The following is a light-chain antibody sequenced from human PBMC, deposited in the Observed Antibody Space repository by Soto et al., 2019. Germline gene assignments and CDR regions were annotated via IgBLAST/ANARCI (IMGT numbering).Light chain of an antibody. CDR2: DAS. V-gene: IGKV3-15*01. CDR3: QQYNNWPQT. J-gene: IGKJ1*01. CDR1: QSVSSN. Sequence: EIVMTQSPATLSVSPGERATLSCRASQSVSSNLAWYQQKPGQAPRLLIYDASTRATGIPARFSGSGSGTEFTLTNSSLQSEDFAVYYCQQYNNWPQTFGQGTKVEIK.